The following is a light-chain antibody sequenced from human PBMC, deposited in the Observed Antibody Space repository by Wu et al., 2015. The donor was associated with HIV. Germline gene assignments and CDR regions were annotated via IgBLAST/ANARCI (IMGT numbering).Light chain of an antibody. Sequence: EIVLTQSPATLSLSPGERATLSCRASQSVNSYLAWYQQKPGQGPRLLIYDASKRATGIPARFSGSGSGTDFILTISSLEPEDFAVYYCQQRSNWLITFGQGTRLEIK. CDR1: QSVNSY. V-gene: IGKV3-11*01. CDR2: DAS. J-gene: IGKJ5*01. CDR3: QQRSNWLIT.